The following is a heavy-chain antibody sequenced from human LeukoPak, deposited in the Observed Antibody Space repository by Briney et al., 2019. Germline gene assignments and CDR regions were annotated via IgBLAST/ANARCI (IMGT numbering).Heavy chain of an antibody. Sequence: GGSLRLSCAASGFTFSSYAMSWVRQAPGKGLEWVSAISGSGGSTYYADSVKGRFTISRDNSKNTLDLQMNSLRAEDTAVYYCAKYCSGGSCYPNYGDYVGYWGQGTLVTVSS. D-gene: IGHD2-15*01. CDR2: ISGSGGST. V-gene: IGHV3-23*01. CDR3: AKYCSGGSCYPNYGDYVGY. J-gene: IGHJ4*02. CDR1: GFTFSSYA.